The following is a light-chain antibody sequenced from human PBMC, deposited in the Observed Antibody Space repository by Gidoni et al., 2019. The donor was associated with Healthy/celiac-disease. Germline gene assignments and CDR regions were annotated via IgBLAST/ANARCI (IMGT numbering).Light chain of an antibody. CDR1: QSISSY. CDR3: QQSYSTPLT. Sequence: DIQITQSPSSLSASVGDRVTITCRASQSISSYLNWYQQKPGKVPKLLIYAASSLQSGVRSRFSGSGSETDFTLTISSLQPEDFATYYCQQSYSTPLTFGGGTKVEIK. V-gene: IGKV1-39*01. CDR2: AAS. J-gene: IGKJ4*01.